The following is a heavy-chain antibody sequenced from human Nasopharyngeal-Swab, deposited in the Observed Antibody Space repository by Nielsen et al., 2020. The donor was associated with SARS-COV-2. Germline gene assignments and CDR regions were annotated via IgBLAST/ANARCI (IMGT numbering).Heavy chain of an antibody. D-gene: IGHD6-19*01. CDR3: ARDRGDTSGWSDAFDI. J-gene: IGHJ3*02. Sequence: WVRQAPGQGLEWMGWINTNTGNPTYAQGFTGRFVFSLDTSVSTAYLQISSLKAEDTAVYYCARDRGDTSGWSDAFDIWGQGTMVTVSS. V-gene: IGHV7-4-1*02. CDR2: INTNTGNP.